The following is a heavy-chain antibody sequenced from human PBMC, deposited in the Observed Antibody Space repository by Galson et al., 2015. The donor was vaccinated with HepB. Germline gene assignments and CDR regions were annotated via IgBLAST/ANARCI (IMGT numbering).Heavy chain of an antibody. V-gene: IGHV3-48*04. Sequence: SLRLSCAASTFIFSTYSMNWVRQAPGKGLEWVSYISSSSTTIYYADSVKGRFTISRDNAKNSLYLQMNSLRVEDTAVYYCAKDVGCSSISCYSPNALDIWGQGTMVTVSS. J-gene: IGHJ3*02. CDR3: AKDVGCSSISCYSPNALDI. CDR2: ISSSSTTI. CDR1: TFIFSTYS. D-gene: IGHD2-2*02.